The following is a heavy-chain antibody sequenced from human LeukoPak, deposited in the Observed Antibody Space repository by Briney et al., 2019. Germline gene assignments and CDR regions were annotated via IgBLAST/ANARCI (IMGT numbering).Heavy chain of an antibody. CDR1: GLTFSHYG. V-gene: IGHV3-33*06. J-gene: IGHJ4*02. Sequence: GGSLRLSCAASGLTFSHYGFHWVRQAPGKGLEWVAVIWSDGTNQFYADSVKGRFTISRDYSQKTMYLEMHSLRTEDTAMYYCAKDAQRGFDYSNSLEYWGPGTLVTVSS. CDR2: IWSDGTNQ. CDR3: AKDAQRGFDYSNSLEY. D-gene: IGHD4-11*01.